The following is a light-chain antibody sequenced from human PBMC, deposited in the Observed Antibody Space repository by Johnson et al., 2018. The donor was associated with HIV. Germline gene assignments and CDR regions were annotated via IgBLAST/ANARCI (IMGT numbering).Light chain of an antibody. Sequence: SVLTQPPSVSAAPGQKVTISCSESSSNIGNNYVSWYQQVLGTAPKLLIYDNHKRPSGIPHRFSGSKSGTSATLVITLLQTGDEADYSCGVWDLSLSACFGTWTKVTVL. CDR3: GVWDLSLSAC. V-gene: IGLV1-51*01. CDR2: DNH. CDR1: SSNIGNNY. J-gene: IGLJ1*01.